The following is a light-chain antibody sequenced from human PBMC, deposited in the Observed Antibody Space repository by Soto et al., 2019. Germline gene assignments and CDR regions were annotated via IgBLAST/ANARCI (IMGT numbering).Light chain of an antibody. J-gene: IGKJ5*01. CDR3: QQYESSPIT. CDR1: QSVSSSY. Sequence: VVLTHSPGTLSLSPGERASLSCRASQSVSSSYLAWYQQKPGQAPRLLIYGTSIRATGIPDRFSGSGSETDFTLTVNRLEPEDFAVYYCQQYESSPITFGQGTRLEIK. V-gene: IGKV3-20*01. CDR2: GTS.